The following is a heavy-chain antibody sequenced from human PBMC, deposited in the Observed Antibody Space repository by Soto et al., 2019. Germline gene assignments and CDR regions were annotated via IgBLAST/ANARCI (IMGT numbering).Heavy chain of an antibody. Sequence: QVQLVESGGGVVQPARSLRLSCEASGFTFRSYAMHWVRQAPGKGLEWVALISFDGSIKQYADSVKGRFTISRDNSKSTLSPQMNSLTIQDTTVYYCARSGSSFPFDHWGQGTLVPVSS. CDR3: ARSGSSFPFDH. CDR2: ISFDGSIK. J-gene: IGHJ4*02. CDR1: GFTFRSYA. V-gene: IGHV3-30*04. D-gene: IGHD1-26*01.